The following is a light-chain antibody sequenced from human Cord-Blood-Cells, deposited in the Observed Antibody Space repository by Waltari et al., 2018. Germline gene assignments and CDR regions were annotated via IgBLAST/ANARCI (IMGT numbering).Light chain of an antibody. CDR2: EGS. J-gene: IGLJ3*02. CDR1: SSDVGSYNL. CDR3: CSYAGSSTV. V-gene: IGLV2-23*01. Sequence: QSALTQPASVSGSPGQSITISCTGTSSDVGSYNLVFWYQRHPGKAPNRMMYEGSKRPSGVSNRFSGSKSGNTASLTISGLQAEDEADYYCCSYAGSSTVFGGGTKLTVL.